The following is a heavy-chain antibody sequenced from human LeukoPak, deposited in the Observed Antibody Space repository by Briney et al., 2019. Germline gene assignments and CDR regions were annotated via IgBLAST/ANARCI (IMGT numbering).Heavy chain of an antibody. CDR1: GFTFSSYE. V-gene: IGHV3-48*03. D-gene: IGHD2-21*02. J-gene: IGHJ3*02. CDR2: ISSSSNTI. CDR3: ARDTAFAFDI. Sequence: GGSLRLSCAASGFTFSSYEMNWVRQAPGKGLEWVSYISSSSNTIYYADSVKGRFTISRDNAKNSLYLQMNSLRAEDTAVYYCARDTAFAFDIWGQGTMVTVSS.